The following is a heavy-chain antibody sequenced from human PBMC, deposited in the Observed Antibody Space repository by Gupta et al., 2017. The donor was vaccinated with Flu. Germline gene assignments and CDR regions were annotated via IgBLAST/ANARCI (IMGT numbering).Heavy chain of an antibody. V-gene: IGHV4-39*01. CDR3: ASEPGSGSTYFDY. J-gene: IGHJ4*02. CDR2: INYRGST. Sequence: IRRPPGMGLEWIGSINYRGSTYYNPSLKSRATVSADMSKNQFSLNLGSAAAADTAVYYCASEPGSGSTYFDYWGQGTLGIVSS. D-gene: IGHD3-22*01.